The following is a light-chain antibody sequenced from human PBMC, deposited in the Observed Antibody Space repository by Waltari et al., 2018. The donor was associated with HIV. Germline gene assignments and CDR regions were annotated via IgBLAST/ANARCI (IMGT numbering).Light chain of an antibody. V-gene: IGKV4-1*01. CDR3: QQCYSTPYT. Sequence: DIVMTQSPDSLAVSLRERATINCKSSKSVLSSSNNKNYLTWYQQKPGQPPKLLLFWASTRQSGVPDRFSRSGSGADFTLTISSLQAEDVAVYYCQQCYSTPYTFGQGTKLEIK. CDR2: WAS. J-gene: IGKJ2*01. CDR1: KSVLSSSNNKNY.